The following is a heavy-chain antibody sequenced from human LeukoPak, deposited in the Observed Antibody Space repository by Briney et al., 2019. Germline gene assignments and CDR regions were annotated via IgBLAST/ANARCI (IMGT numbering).Heavy chain of an antibody. CDR2: ISWNSGSI. Sequence: GGSLRLSCAASGFTFDDYAMHWVRQAPGKGLEWVSGISWNSGSIGYADSVKGRFTISRDNAKNSLYLQMNSLRAEDMALYYCAKDLSSGWYSGPFDYWGQGTLVTVSS. D-gene: IGHD6-19*01. V-gene: IGHV3-9*03. CDR1: GFTFDDYA. CDR3: AKDLSSGWYSGPFDY. J-gene: IGHJ4*02.